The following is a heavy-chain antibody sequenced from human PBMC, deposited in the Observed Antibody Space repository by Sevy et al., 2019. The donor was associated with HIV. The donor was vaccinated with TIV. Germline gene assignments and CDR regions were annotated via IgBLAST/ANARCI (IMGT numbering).Heavy chain of an antibody. CDR1: GYTFTDYY. Sequence: ASVKVSCKASGYTFTDYYMHWVRQAPGQGLEWMGRIHPNSGDTNFVQKFQGRVTMTRDTSISTADMELSRLTSDDTAVYYCARDPVAPNRAGMDVWGQGTTVTVSS. V-gene: IGHV1-2*06. D-gene: IGHD5-12*01. CDR3: ARDPVAPNRAGMDV. J-gene: IGHJ6*02. CDR2: IHPNSGDT.